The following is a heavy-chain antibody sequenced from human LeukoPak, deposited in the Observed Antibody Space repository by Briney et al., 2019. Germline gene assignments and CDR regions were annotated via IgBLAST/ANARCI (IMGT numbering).Heavy chain of an antibody. D-gene: IGHD6-19*01. V-gene: IGHV4-34*01. CDR3: AIEAGRGYFDY. CDR2: INHSGST. J-gene: IGHJ4*02. CDR1: GGSFSGYY. Sequence: SETLSLTCAVYGGSFSGYYWSWIRQPPGKGLEWIGEINHSGSTNYNPSLKSRVTISVDTSKNQFPLKLSSVTAADTAVYYCAIEAGRGYFDYWGQGTLVTVSS.